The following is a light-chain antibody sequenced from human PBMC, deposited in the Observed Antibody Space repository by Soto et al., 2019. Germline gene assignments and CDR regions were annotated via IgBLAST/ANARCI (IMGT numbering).Light chain of an antibody. CDR1: RSVGSS. V-gene: IGKV3-20*01. J-gene: IGKJ1*01. CDR3: QQYGSSPRT. CDR2: GAS. Sequence: EIVLTQSPATLSLSPGDRATLSCRASRSVGSSLAWYQQKPGQAPRLLMSGASSRSTGIPDRFSGNGSGTDFTLTISSLEPEDSAVYYCQQYGSSPRTFGQGTKVDIK.